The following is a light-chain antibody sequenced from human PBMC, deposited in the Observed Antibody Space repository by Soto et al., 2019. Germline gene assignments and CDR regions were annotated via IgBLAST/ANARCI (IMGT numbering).Light chain of an antibody. J-gene: IGKJ4*01. V-gene: IGKV1-39*01. CDR3: QQSYSTPLT. CDR2: AAS. CDR1: QSISSY. Sequence: DIQMTQSPSSLSASVGDRVTITCRASQSISSYLNWYQQKPGKAPKLLIYAASSLQSGVPSRFSGSGSGTDFTLSSRSLHPESFATYYCQQSYSTPLTFDGVTKVAIK.